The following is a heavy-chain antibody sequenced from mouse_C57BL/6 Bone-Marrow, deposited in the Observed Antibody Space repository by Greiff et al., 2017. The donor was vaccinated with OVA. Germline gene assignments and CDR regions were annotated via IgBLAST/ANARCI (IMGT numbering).Heavy chain of an antibody. CDR1: GFNIKDDY. CDR2: IDPENGAT. V-gene: IGHV14-4*01. Sequence: VQLQQSGAELVRPGASVKLSCTASGFNIKDDYMHWVKQRPEQSLEWIGWIDPENGATEYASKFQGKATITADTSSNTAYLQLSSLTSEDTAVYYCTTPRGGYFDYWGQGTTLTVSS. CDR3: TTPRGGYFDY. J-gene: IGHJ2*01.